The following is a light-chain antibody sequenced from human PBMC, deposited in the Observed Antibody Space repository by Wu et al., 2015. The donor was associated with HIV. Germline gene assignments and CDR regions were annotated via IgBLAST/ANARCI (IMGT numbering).Light chain of an antibody. CDR3: QKYNTAPWT. CDR1: QDIRNS. Sequence: DIQMTQSPSSLSASVTDKVTITCRASQDIRNSVAWLQQRPGQAPKLLLYAASTLEGGIPSRFSGTGYGTDFTLTISGLQPEDFATYYCQKYNTAPWTFGQGTKVEMK. CDR2: AAS. J-gene: IGKJ1*01. V-gene: IGKV1-NL1*01.